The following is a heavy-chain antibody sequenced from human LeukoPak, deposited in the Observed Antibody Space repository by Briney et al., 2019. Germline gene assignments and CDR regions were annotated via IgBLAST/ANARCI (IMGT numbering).Heavy chain of an antibody. CDR2: IYYSGST. J-gene: IGHJ5*02. V-gene: IGHV4-59*01. CDR3: ARDVGYSSSWYWFDP. CDR1: GGSISSYY. Sequence: PSETLSLTCTVSGGSISSYYWSWIRQPPGKGLEWIGYIYYSGSTNYNPSLKSRLTISVDTSKNQFSLKLRSVTAADTAVYYCARDVGYSSSWYWFDPWGQGTRVTVSS. D-gene: IGHD6-13*01.